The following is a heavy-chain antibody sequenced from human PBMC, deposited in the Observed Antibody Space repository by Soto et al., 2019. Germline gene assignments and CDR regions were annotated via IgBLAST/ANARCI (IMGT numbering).Heavy chain of an antibody. J-gene: IGHJ4*02. D-gene: IGHD6-19*01. CDR3: AKEENYSSGSVY. CDR1: GFTFSSYA. V-gene: IGHV3-23*01. CDR2: ISGSGGST. Sequence: GGSLRLCCAACGFTFSSYAMTGGRQAAGRGLEWVSGISGSGGSTYYADSVKGRFTISRDNSKNTLYLQMNSLRAEDTAVYYCAKEENYSSGSVYWGQGTLVTVSS.